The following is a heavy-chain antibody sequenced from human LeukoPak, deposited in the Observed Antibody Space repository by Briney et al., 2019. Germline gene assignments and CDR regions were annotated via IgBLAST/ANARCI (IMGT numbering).Heavy chain of an antibody. CDR1: GFTISSCY. CDR3: ARQAGYSYGYWYYYYMDV. CDR2: LYYGGST. D-gene: IGHD5-18*01. Sequence: SETLSLTCTVSGFTISSCYWSWIRQPPGKGLEWFGYLYYGGSTYYNPSLKSRVTISVDTSKNQFSLKLSTVTAADTAVYYCARQAGYSYGYWYYYYMDVWGKGTTVTISS. V-gene: IGHV4-59*08. J-gene: IGHJ6*03.